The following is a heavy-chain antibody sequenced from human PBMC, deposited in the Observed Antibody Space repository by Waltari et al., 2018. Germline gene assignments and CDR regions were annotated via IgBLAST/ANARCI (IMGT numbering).Heavy chain of an antibody. CDR3: ARDDIFGAPDYFDY. D-gene: IGHD2-21*01. Sequence: QVQLVESGVGVVQPGGSLRLSCAASVFPFIRFPRHWVRQAPGKGLEWVAVISYHGSEKYYTESVKGRFTISRDNPKNTLYLQMNSLRNEDTAVYYCARDDIFGAPDYFDYWGQGTLVTVSS. CDR1: VFPFIRFP. CDR2: ISYHGSEK. J-gene: IGHJ4*02. V-gene: IGHV3-30*10.